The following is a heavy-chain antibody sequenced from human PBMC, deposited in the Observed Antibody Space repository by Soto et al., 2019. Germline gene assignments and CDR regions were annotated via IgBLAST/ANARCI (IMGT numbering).Heavy chain of an antibody. CDR2: ISRTGGAA. CDR1: GFTFSNCA. Sequence: EVQLLESGGGLVQPGGSLRLSCAASGFTFSNCAMFWVRQAPGKGLEWVSAISRTGGAAHYADSVNGRFTISRDNSNTTLFLQMDSLRADDTAVYYCAKAYDYIWGSDPRDLDYWCQGTMVTVSA. CDR3: AKAYDYIWGSDPRDLDY. J-gene: IGHJ4*02. D-gene: IGHD3-16*02. V-gene: IGHV3-23*01.